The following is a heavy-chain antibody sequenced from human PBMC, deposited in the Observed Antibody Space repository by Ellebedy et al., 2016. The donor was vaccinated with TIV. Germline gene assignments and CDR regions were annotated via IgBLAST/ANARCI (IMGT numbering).Heavy chain of an antibody. J-gene: IGHJ4*02. D-gene: IGHD6-19*01. CDR2: IYYTGST. CDR1: GGSISSRSYY. CDR3: ARDRSIAVAGDFDY. V-gene: IGHV4-39*07. Sequence: MPSETLSLTCTVSGGSISSRSYYWGWIRQPPGKGLEWVGSIYYTGSTYYNPSLKSRVTISIDTSKNQFSLKLSSVTAADTAVYYCARDRSIAVAGDFDYWGQGTLVTVSS.